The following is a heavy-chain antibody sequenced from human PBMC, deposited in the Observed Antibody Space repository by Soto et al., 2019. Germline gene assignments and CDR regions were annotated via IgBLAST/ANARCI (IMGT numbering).Heavy chain of an antibody. J-gene: IGHJ2*01. Sequence: QVQLVQSGAEVKKPGSSVMVSCKASGGTFSSYTISWVRQAPGQGLEWMGRIIPILGIANYAQKFQGRVTITADKSTSTAYMELSSLRSEDTAVYYCAREPTTVTTQWYFDLWGRGTLVTVSS. D-gene: IGHD4-17*01. CDR1: GGTFSSYT. CDR3: AREPTTVTTQWYFDL. CDR2: IIPILGIA. V-gene: IGHV1-69*08.